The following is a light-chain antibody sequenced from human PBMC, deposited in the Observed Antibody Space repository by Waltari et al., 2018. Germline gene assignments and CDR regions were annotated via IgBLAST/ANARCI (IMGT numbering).Light chain of an antibody. CDR2: AAS. Sequence: EIVLTQSPGTLSLSPGGRATLSCRASQRISRFLAWYQEKPGRAPRLLIYAASNRATGIPDRFSGSGFGTDFSLTISGLEPEDVAVYYCQHHLRLPATFGQGTKVEIK. J-gene: IGKJ1*01. CDR1: QRISRF. V-gene: IGKV3-20*01. CDR3: QHHLRLPAT.